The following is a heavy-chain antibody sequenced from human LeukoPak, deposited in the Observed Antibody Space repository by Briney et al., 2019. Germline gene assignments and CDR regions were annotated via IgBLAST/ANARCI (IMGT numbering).Heavy chain of an antibody. V-gene: IGHV3-23*01. CDR1: GFTFSSYA. D-gene: IGHD1-26*01. CDR2: VSGSGGST. J-gene: IGHJ6*03. Sequence: GGSLRLSCAASGFTFSSYAMSWVRHAPGKGLEWVTAVSGSGGSTYYADSVKGRFTISRDNSKSTLYLQMNSLRAEDTAVYYCAKDRSGSYPGQPYYYYMDVWGKGTTVTVSS. CDR3: AKDRSGSYPGQPYYYYMDV.